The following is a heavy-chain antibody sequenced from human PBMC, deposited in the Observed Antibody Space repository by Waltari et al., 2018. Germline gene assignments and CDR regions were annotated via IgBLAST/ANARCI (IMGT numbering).Heavy chain of an antibody. CDR1: GGSFSGYY. CDR2: INHSGST. CDR3: ARDRGRSSSWAKYFQH. D-gene: IGHD6-13*01. V-gene: IGHV4-34*01. Sequence: QVQLQQWGAGLLKPSETLSLTCAVYGGSFSGYYWSWIRQPPGKGLEWIGEINHSGSTNYNPSLKSRVTISVDTSKNQFSLKLSSGTAADTAVYYCARDRGRSSSWAKYFQHWGQGTLVTVSS. J-gene: IGHJ1*01.